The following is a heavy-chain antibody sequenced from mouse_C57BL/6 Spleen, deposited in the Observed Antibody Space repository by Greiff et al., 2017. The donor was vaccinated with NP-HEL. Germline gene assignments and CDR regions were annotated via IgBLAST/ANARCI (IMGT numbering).Heavy chain of an antibody. V-gene: IGHV5-17*01. D-gene: IGHD1-1*01. J-gene: IGHJ4*01. CDR2: ISSGSSTI. CDR1: GFTFSDYG. CDR3: ARPGGSSYDYAMDY. Sequence: DVMLVESGGGLVKPGGSLKLSCAASGFTFSDYGMHWVRQAPEKGLEWVAYISSGSSTIYYADTVQGRFTISRDNAKNTLFLQMTSLRSEDTAMYYCARPGGSSYDYAMDYWGQGTSVTVSS.